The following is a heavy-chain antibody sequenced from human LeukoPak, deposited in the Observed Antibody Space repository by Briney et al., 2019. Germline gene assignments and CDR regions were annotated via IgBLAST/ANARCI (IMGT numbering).Heavy chain of an antibody. CDR3: ARDSAYCSSTSCYALPPYYYYYYMDV. V-gene: IGHV1-18*01. CDR2: ISAYNGNT. CDR1: GYTFTSYG. J-gene: IGHJ6*03. Sequence: ASVKVSCKASGYTFTSYGTSWVRQAPGQGLEWMGWISAYNGNTNYAQKLQGRVTMTTDTSTSTAYMELRSLRSDDTAVYYCARDSAYCSSTSCYALPPYYYYYYMDVWGKGTTVTVSS. D-gene: IGHD2-2*01.